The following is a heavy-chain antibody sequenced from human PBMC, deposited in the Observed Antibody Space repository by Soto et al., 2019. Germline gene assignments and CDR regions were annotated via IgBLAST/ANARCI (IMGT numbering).Heavy chain of an antibody. J-gene: IGHJ3*02. D-gene: IGHD3-22*01. CDR3: ARDLPPSYDSSGYSVFDI. CDR2: NYYSGIT. V-gene: IGHV4-31*03. CDR1: GGSISSGGYY. Sequence: SETLSLTCTVSGGSISSGGYYWTWIRQHPGKGLEWIGYNYYSGITYYNPSLKSRVTISLDTSKNQFSLKLGSVTAADTAVYYCARDLPPSYDSSGYSVFDIWGQGTMVTVSS.